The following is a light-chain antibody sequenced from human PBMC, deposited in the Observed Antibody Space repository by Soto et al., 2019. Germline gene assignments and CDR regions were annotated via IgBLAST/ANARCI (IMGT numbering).Light chain of an antibody. CDR2: GAS. Sequence: EIVMTQSPATLSVSPGERATLSCRASQSVSSNLAWYQQKPGQAPRLLIYGASTRATGIPVRFSGSGSGTEFTLTISSLQSEDIAVYYCQQYNNWPGYTFGQGTKLEIK. J-gene: IGKJ2*01. CDR3: QQYNNWPGYT. V-gene: IGKV3-15*01. CDR1: QSVSSN.